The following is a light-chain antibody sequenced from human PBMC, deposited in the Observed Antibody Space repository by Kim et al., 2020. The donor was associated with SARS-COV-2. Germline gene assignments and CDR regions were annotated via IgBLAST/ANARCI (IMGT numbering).Light chain of an antibody. J-gene: IGKJ1*01. CDR2: GAS. CDR1: QSVRSD. CDR3: QQYNKWPLT. Sequence: EIVMTQSPATLSVSPGERATLSCRASQSVRSDLAWYQQNPGQAPRLLIYGASTRASGLPARFSGSGSGTEFTLTITSLQSEDFGVYYCQQYNKWPLTFGQGTKVDIK. V-gene: IGKV3-15*01.